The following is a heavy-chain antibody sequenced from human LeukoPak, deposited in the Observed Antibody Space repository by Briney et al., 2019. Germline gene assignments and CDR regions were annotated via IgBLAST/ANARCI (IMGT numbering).Heavy chain of an antibody. CDR3: AREGGSGRNYYYYMDV. CDR1: GFTFSSYG. V-gene: IGHV3-30*03. D-gene: IGHD3-10*01. Sequence: GGSLRLSCAASGFTFSSYGMHWVRQAPGKGLEWVAFISYDGGNKYYADSVKGRFTISRDNSKNTLYLQMNSLRAEDTAVYYCAREGGSGRNYYYYMDVWGKGTTVTVSS. J-gene: IGHJ6*03. CDR2: ISYDGGNK.